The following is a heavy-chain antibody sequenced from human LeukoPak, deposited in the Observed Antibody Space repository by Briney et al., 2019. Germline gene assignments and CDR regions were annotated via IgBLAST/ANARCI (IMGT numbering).Heavy chain of an antibody. CDR1: GFTFDDYA. CDR2: ISWNSGSI. CDR3: ARDYPADY. V-gene: IGHV3-9*01. Sequence: GESLRLSCAASGFTFDDYAMHWVRQAPGEGLEWVSGISWNSGSIGYADSVKGRFTISRDNAKNSLYLQMHSLRVEDTAVYYCARDYPADYWGQGTLVTVSS. J-gene: IGHJ4*02.